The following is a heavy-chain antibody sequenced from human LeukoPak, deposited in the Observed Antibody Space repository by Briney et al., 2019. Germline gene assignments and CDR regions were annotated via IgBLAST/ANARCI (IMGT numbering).Heavy chain of an antibody. CDR1: GFTFSSKY. CDR3: ARDFYDGFALDY. D-gene: IGHD2/OR15-2a*01. CDR2: IFSSSTYI. Sequence: GGSLRLSCAASGFTFSSKYMNWVRQAPGKGLEWVSFIFSSSTYIYYTDSVKGRFTISRDNARNSLYLQMDNLRAEDTGVYYCARDFYDGFALDYWGQGTLVTVSS. J-gene: IGHJ4*02. V-gene: IGHV3-21*03.